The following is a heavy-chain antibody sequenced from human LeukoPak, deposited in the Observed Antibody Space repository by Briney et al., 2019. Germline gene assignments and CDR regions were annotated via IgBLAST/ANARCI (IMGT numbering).Heavy chain of an antibody. Sequence: SETLSLTCTVSGGSISSYYWSWIRQPPGKGLEWIGYIYYSGSTNYNPSLKSRVTISVDTSKNQFSLKLSSVTTADTAVYYCARWSKRYYDSSGYYYEAWFDPWGQGTLVTVSS. CDR3: ARWSKRYYDSSGYYYEAWFDP. V-gene: IGHV4-59*01. D-gene: IGHD3-22*01. CDR1: GGSISSYY. CDR2: IYYSGST. J-gene: IGHJ5*02.